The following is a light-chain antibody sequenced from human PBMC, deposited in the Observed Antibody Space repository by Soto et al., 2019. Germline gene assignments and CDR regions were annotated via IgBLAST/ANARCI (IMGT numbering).Light chain of an antibody. CDR1: QSVSSK. CDR3: QQYGSSTRT. Sequence: EIAMTQSPATLSVSPGERATLSCRASQSVSSKLAWYQQKPGQAPRLLIYGASSRATGIPDRFSGSGSGTDFTLTISRLEPEDFAVYYCQQYGSSTRTFGQGTKVDI. CDR2: GAS. J-gene: IGKJ1*01. V-gene: IGKV3-20*01.